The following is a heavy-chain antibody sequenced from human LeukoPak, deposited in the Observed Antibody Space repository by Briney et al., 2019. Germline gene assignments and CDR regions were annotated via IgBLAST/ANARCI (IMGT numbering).Heavy chain of an antibody. CDR1: VYTFTNYT. CDR2: INTNTGNP. V-gene: IGHV7-4-1*02. J-gene: IGHJ6*03. CDR3: ARPKLRWSAYYYMDV. D-gene: IGHD4-23*01. Sequence: ASVKVSCKASVYTFTNYTMNWVRHAPAQGLEWMGWINTNTGNPTYAQGFTGRFVFSLDTSVSTAYLQISSLKAEDTAVYYCARPKLRWSAYYYMDVWGKGTTVTVSS.